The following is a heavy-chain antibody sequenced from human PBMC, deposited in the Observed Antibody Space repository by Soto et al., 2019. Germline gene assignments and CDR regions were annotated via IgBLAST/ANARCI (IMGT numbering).Heavy chain of an antibody. CDR2: IFYSGRSGST. CDR1: GGSISSYY. Sequence: ETLSLTCSVSGGSISSYYWSWIRQPPGKGLEWIGYIFYSGRSGSTNYNPSLKSRVIISVDTSKNQFSLKLTSVTAVDTAVYYCAKTALGWFDPWGQGTLVTVSS. V-gene: IGHV4-59*01. D-gene: IGHD2-21*02. CDR3: AKTALGWFDP. J-gene: IGHJ5*02.